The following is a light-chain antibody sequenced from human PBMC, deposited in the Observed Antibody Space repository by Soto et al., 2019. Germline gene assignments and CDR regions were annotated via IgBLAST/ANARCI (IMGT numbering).Light chain of an antibody. CDR2: EVS. CDR1: SSDVGSYNL. J-gene: IGLJ1*01. Sequence: QSALTQPASVSGSPGQSITISCTGTSSDVGSYNLVSWYQQHPGKAPQLMIYEVSKRPSGVSNRFSGSKSGNTASLTISGLQAEDEADYYCCSYSGSSNYVFGTGTKVTVL. CDR3: CSYSGSSNYV. V-gene: IGLV2-23*02.